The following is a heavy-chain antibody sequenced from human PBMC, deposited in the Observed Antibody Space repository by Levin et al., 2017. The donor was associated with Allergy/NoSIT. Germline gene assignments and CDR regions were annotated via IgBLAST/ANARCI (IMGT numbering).Heavy chain of an antibody. CDR1: GFTISSNY. CDR3: ARAGGGTQIDY. J-gene: IGHJ4*02. V-gene: IGHV3-53*01. CDR2: IYSGGST. Sequence: AGGSLRLSCAASGFTISSNYMNWVRQAPGKGLEWVSVIYSGGSTYYADSVKGRFTISRDNSKNTLYLQMNSLRAEDTAVYYCARAGGGTQIDYWGQGTLVTVSS. D-gene: IGHD4-23*01.